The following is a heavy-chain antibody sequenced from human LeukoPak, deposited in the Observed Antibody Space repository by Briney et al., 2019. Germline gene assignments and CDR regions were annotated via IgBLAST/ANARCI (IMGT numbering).Heavy chain of an antibody. V-gene: IGHV3-74*01. CDR2: INSDGSST. J-gene: IGHJ4*02. Sequence: GGSLRLSCAASGFTFSSYWMHWVRQAPGKGLVWVSRINSDGSSTTYADSVKGRFPISRDNAKNTLYLQMNSLRAEDTAVYYCARGRDYGDYPAGYWGQGTLVTVSS. CDR3: ARGRDYGDYPAGY. D-gene: IGHD4-17*01. CDR1: GFTFSSYW.